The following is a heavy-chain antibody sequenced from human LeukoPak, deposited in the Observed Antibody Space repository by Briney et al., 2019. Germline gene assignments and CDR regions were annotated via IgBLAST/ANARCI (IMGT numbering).Heavy chain of an antibody. CDR1: GGSISSYY. V-gene: IGHV4-4*07. CDR3: ARAKEPSPYYYYYGMDV. CDR2: IYTSGST. D-gene: IGHD1-26*01. J-gene: IGHJ6*02. Sequence: SETLSLTCTVSGGSISSYYWSWIRQPAGKGLEWIGRIYTSGSTNYNPSLKSRVTMSVDTSKNQFSLKLSSVTAADTAVYYCARAKEPSPYYYYYGMDVWGQGTTVTVSS.